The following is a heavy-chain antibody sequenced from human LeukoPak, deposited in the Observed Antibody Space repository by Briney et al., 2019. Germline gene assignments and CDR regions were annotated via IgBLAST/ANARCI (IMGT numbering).Heavy chain of an antibody. CDR3: AKAGGYCSSTSCYFDYFDY. D-gene: IGHD2-2*01. V-gene: IGHV3-9*01. J-gene: IGHJ4*02. Sequence: GGSLRLSCAASGFTFSSYAMHWVRQAPGKGLEWVSGISWNSGSIGYADSVKGRFTISRDNAENSLYLQMNSLRAEDTALYYCAKAGGYCSSTSCYFDYFDYWGQGTLVTVSS. CDR2: ISWNSGSI. CDR1: GFTFSSYA.